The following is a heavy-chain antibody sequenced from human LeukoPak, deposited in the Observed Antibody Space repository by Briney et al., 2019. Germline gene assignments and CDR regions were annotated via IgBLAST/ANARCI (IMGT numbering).Heavy chain of an antibody. J-gene: IGHJ4*02. CDR2: IRFDGTKM. D-gene: IGHD6-13*01. CDR3: ARGEVPSTSWYTIDY. Sequence: GGSLRLSCAASGFTFSSYGMHWVRQAPGKGLEWVAIIRFDGTKMYYADSVKGRFTISRDNSKNTVYLQMNSLRPEDTAVYYCARGEVPSTSWYTIDYWGQGTLVTVSS. CDR1: GFTFSSYG. V-gene: IGHV3-30*02.